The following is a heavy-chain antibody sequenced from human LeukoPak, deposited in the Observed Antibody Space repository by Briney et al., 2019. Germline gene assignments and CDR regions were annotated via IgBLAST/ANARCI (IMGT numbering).Heavy chain of an antibody. V-gene: IGHV4-34*01. CDR1: GTSFSSDY. CDR3: ARGLYDSGDYYYGIRTCYFDN. Sequence: SETVSLTCAVSGTSFSSDYWTWIRQPPGKGLEWIAEINGSGRSNYNPSLKSRVAISVDTSKNQFSLNLSSVTAADTARYYCARGLYDSGDYYYGIRTCYFDNWGQGTLVTVSS. J-gene: IGHJ4*02. D-gene: IGHD3-22*01. CDR2: INGSGRS.